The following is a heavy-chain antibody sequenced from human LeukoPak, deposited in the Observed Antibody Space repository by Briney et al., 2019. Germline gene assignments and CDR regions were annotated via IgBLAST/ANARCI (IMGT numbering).Heavy chain of an antibody. CDR2: VSSDGNNK. Sequence: GGSLRLSCAASGFTFSSFGMHWVRQTPGKGLEWVAVVSSDGNNKYYTGSVRGRFTISRDSSKNTLYLQMDSLKVEDTAVYYCAKVGLLRYFDWAPDSWGQGTLVTVSS. CDR3: AKVGLLRYFDWAPDS. J-gene: IGHJ4*02. CDR1: GFTFSSFG. D-gene: IGHD3-9*01. V-gene: IGHV3-30*18.